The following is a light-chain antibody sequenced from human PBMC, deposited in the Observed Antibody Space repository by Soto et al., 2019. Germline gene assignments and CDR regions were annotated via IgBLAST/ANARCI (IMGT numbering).Light chain of an antibody. CDR3: QQYYRTPLS. Sequence: DIVMTQSPDSLAVSLGERATINCKASQSVFYRSDKKDYLAWYQQKPGQPPKLLVSWASTRESRVPDRFSGSGSGTDFTLTISSLQAEDVAFYFCQQYYRTPLSFGPGTKVDIK. CDR2: WAS. J-gene: IGKJ3*01. CDR1: QSVFYRSDKKDY. V-gene: IGKV4-1*01.